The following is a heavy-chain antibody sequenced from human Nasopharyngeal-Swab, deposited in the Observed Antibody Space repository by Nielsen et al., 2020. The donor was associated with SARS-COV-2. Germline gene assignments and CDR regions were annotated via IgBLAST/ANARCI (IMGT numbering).Heavy chain of an antibody. V-gene: IGHV3-33*01. CDR3: ARKGIVGATTGLDY. Sequence: LTCAASGFTFSSYGMHWVRQAPGKGLEWVAVIWYDGSNKYYADSVKGRFTISRDNSKNTLYLQMNSLRAEDTAVYYCARKGIVGATTGLDYWGQGTLVTVSS. CDR2: IWYDGSNK. J-gene: IGHJ4*02. D-gene: IGHD1-26*01. CDR1: GFTFSSYG.